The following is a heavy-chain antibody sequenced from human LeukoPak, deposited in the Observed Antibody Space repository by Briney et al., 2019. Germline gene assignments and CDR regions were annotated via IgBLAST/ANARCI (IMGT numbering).Heavy chain of an antibody. CDR3: AKDISQGYTAGSIEQDY. D-gene: IGHD5-18*01. Sequence: GGSLRLSCVASGSAFSNYAMSWVRQAPGKGLEWVSAISNTDGSTYYADSMKGRSTISRDNSKNTLYLQMNSLGAEDTAVYYCAKDISQGYTAGSIEQDYWGQGTLVTVSS. CDR2: ISNTDGST. J-gene: IGHJ4*02. V-gene: IGHV3-23*01. CDR1: GSAFSNYA.